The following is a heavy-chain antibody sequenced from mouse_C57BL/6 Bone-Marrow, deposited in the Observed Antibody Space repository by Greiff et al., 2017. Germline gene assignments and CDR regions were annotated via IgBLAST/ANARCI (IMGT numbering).Heavy chain of an antibody. CDR2: IDPSDSYT. J-gene: IGHJ4*01. CDR1: GYTFTSYW. V-gene: IGHV1-69*01. Sequence: QVQLQQPGAELVMPGASVKLSCKASGYTFTSYWMHWVKQRPGQGLAWIGEIDPSDSYTNYNQKFKGKSTLTVDKSSITAYMQLSSLPSEDSSVYDCARCRYSKNAMDYWGQGTSVTVSS. CDR3: ARCRYSKNAMDY. D-gene: IGHD2-5*01.